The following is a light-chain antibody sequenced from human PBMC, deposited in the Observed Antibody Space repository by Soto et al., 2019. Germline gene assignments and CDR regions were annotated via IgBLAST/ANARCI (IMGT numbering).Light chain of an antibody. J-gene: IGKJ4*01. CDR3: QQYDSWPLT. CDR1: HSVDSN. Sequence: EVVMTQSPGTLSVSTGEGATLSCRASHSVDSNLAWYQQKPGQAPRLLMYGAATRPSGIPDRFSGSGSGTEFTLTISSLQSEDFAVYYCQQYDSWPLTFGGGTKVEIE. CDR2: GAA. V-gene: IGKV3D-15*01.